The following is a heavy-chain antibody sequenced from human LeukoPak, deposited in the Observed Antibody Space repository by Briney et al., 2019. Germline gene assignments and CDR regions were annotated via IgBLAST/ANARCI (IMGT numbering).Heavy chain of an antibody. CDR3: ARGVPYYYDSSGRPYAFDI. V-gene: IGHV4-34*01. J-gene: IGHJ3*02. D-gene: IGHD3-22*01. CDR2: INHSGST. Sequence: SETLSLTCAVYGGSFSGYYWSWIRQPPGKGLEWIGEINHSGSTNYNPSLKSRVTISVDTSKNQFSLKLSSVTAADTAVYYCARGVPYYYDSSGRPYAFDIWGQGTMVTVSS. CDR1: GGSFSGYY.